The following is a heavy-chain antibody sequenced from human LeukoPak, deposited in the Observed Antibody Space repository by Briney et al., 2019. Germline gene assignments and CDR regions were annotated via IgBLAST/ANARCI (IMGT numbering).Heavy chain of an antibody. CDR1: GGSISSGGYY. CDR3: ARGGKYYDYVWGSYIFDY. J-gene: IGHJ4*02. D-gene: IGHD3-16*01. CDR2: IYYSGST. V-gene: IGHV4-31*03. Sequence: SETLSLTCTVSGGSISSGGYYWSWIRQHPGKGLEWIGYIYYSGSTYYNPSLKSRVTISVDTSKNQFSLKLSSVAAADTAVYYCARGGKYYDYVWGSYIFDYWGQGTLVTVSS.